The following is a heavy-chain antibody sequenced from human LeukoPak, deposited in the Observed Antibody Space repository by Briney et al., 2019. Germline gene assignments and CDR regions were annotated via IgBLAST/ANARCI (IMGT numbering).Heavy chain of an antibody. CDR3: AKNRGNYYYFDY. J-gene: IGHJ4*02. CDR2: ISGSGDNT. V-gene: IGHV3-23*01. D-gene: IGHD4-11*01. CDR1: GFTFSSYA. Sequence: PGGSLRLSCAASGFTFSSYAMSWVRQAPGKGPEWVSAISGSGDNTYYADSVKDRFTISRDKSKNTLYLQMNSLGADDTAVYYCAKNRGNYYYFDYWGQGTLVTVSS.